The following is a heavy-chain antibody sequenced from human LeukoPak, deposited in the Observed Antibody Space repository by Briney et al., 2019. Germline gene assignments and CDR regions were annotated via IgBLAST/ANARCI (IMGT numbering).Heavy chain of an antibody. D-gene: IGHD3-3*01. V-gene: IGHV4-39*07. CDR2: MYYSGST. J-gene: IGHJ4*02. CDR1: GGSISTDNYY. CDR3: ARGLNDSWTGENY. Sequence: SETLSLTCTVSGGSISTDNYYWAWIRQPPGKALEWIGSMYYSGSTYYNPSLKSRVTISVDTSKNQFSLKLSSVTAADTAVYYCARGLNDSWTGENYWGQGTLVTVSS.